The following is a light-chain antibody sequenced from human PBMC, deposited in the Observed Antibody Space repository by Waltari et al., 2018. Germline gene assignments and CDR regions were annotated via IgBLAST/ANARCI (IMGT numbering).Light chain of an antibody. Sequence: EIVLTQSPGTLSLSPGQRVTLPCRASQSVTRALAWYQQKAGQAPRLLIYAASTRSPVIPDRFSGSGSGTDFSLTISRLEPEDFAVYYCQHYVRLPATFGQGTKVEIK. V-gene: IGKV3-20*01. CDR1: QSVTRA. CDR2: AAS. CDR3: QHYVRLPAT. J-gene: IGKJ1*01.